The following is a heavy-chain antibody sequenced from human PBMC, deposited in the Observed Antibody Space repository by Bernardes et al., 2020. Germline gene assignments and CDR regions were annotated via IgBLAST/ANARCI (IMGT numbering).Heavy chain of an antibody. V-gene: IGHV1-18*01. D-gene: IGHD1-1*01. CDR1: GFSFDSYG. Sequence: ASVKVSCKLSGFSFDSYGFSWVRQAPGHGLEWMGWISAYSGNTSYVQKFEDRVTMTTDISTSTAYMEIRSLRSDDTAVYYCATTGTTLEEDYHYGMDVWGQGTTVTVSS. CDR3: ATTGTTLEEDYHYGMDV. CDR2: ISAYSGNT. J-gene: IGHJ6*02.